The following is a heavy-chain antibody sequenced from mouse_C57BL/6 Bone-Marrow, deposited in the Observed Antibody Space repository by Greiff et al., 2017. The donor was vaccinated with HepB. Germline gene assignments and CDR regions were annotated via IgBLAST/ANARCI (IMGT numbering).Heavy chain of an antibody. CDR1: GYTFTSYW. D-gene: IGHD2-4*01. Sequence: QAQLQQPGAELVKPGASVKLSCKASGYTFTSYWMHWVKQRPGRGLEWIGRIDPNSGGTKYNEKFKSKATLTVDKPSSTAYMQLSSLTSEDSAVYYCARGDDYDAWFAYWGQGTLVTVSA. CDR2: IDPNSGGT. V-gene: IGHV1-72*01. J-gene: IGHJ3*01. CDR3: ARGDDYDAWFAY.